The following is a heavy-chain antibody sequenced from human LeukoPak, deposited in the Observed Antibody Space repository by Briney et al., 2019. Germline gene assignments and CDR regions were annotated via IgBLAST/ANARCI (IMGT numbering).Heavy chain of an antibody. CDR2: INGDGSTT. Sequence: GGSLRLSCAASGFTFSSYWMHWVRQAPGKGLVWVSRINGDGSTTSYAYSVKGRFTISRDNAKNTLYVQMNGLRAEDTAVYYCARDGDSHYYYYMDVWGKGTTVTISS. CDR1: GFTFSSYW. J-gene: IGHJ6*03. V-gene: IGHV3-74*01. CDR3: ARDGDSHYYYYMDV. D-gene: IGHD7-27*01.